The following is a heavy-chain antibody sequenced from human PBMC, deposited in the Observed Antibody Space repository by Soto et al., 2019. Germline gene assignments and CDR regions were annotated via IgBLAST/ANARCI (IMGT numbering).Heavy chain of an antibody. CDR3: ARLGSSGTYYTAIDY. J-gene: IGHJ4*02. Sequence: SETLSLTCTVSGGSISSTNYYWGWIRQPPGKGLEWIGYIFYSGTTFYNPSLKSRVTISVDTSKNQFSLRLSSVTAADTAVYYCARLGSSGTYYTAIDYWGQGALVTVS. V-gene: IGHV4-39*01. D-gene: IGHD3-10*01. CDR1: GGSISSTNYY. CDR2: IFYSGTT.